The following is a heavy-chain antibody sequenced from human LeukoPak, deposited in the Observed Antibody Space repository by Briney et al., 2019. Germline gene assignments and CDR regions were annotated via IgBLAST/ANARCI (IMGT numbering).Heavy chain of an antibody. Sequence: GSLRLSCAASGFTFSSYAMSWIRQAPGKGLEWVSYISSSGSTIYYADSVKGRFTISRDNAKNSLYLQMNSLRAEDTAVYYCAKTGRSWELLGDWGQGTLVTVSS. V-gene: IGHV3-48*04. J-gene: IGHJ4*02. CDR3: AKTGRSWELLGD. CDR1: GFTFSSYA. CDR2: ISSSGSTI. D-gene: IGHD1-26*01.